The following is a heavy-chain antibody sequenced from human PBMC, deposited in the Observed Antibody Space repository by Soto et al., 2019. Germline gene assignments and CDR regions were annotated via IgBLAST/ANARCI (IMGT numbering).Heavy chain of an antibody. D-gene: IGHD6-19*01. CDR1: GFTFSSYW. Sequence: GGSLRLSCAASGFTFSSYWMHWVRQAPGKGLVWVSRINSDGSSTSYADSVKGRFTISRDNAKNTLYLQMNSLRAEDTAVYYCAGDPIVAGRSYYYYMDVWGKATTVTVSS. V-gene: IGHV3-74*01. CDR2: INSDGSST. J-gene: IGHJ6*03. CDR3: AGDPIVAGRSYYYYMDV.